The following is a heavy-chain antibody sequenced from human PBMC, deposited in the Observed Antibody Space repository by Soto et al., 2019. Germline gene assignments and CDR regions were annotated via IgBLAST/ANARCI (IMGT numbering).Heavy chain of an antibody. CDR2: ISWNSGSI. J-gene: IGHJ2*01. V-gene: IGHV3-9*01. Sequence: GGSLRLSCAASGFTFDDYAMHWVRQAPGKGLEWVSGISWNSGSIGYADSVKGRFTISRDNAKNSLYLQMNSLRAEDTALYYCAKDGVPDLLYWYFDLWGRGTLVTVSS. D-gene: IGHD2-8*01. CDR3: AKDGVPDLLYWYFDL. CDR1: GFTFDDYA.